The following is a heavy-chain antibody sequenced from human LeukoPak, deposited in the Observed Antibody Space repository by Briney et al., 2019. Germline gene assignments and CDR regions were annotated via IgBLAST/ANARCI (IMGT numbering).Heavy chain of an antibody. J-gene: IGHJ6*03. V-gene: IGHV4-38-2*02. CDR3: ARSHIVVVPAGRGSRYFYMDV. D-gene: IGHD2-2*01. CDR2: IYHSGST. Sequence: PSETLSLTCTVSGYSMRSGYYWGWIRLVPGKGLEWIGSIYHSGSTYYSLSLRRRVIMSVDTSENQFSLKVNSVTAADTAIYYCARSHIVVVPAGRGSRYFYMDVWGRGTTVAVSS. CDR1: GYSMRSGYY.